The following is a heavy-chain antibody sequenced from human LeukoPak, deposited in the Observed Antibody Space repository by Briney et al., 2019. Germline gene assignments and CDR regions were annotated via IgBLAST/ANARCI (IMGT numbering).Heavy chain of an antibody. CDR2: INPNSGGT. D-gene: IGHD5-24*01. V-gene: IGHV1-2*02. CDR1: GYTFTGYY. Sequence: ASVKVSCKASGYTFTGYYMHWVRQAPGQGLEWMGWINPNSGGTNYAQKFQGRVTMTRDTSISTAYMELSRLRSDDTAVYYCARDMGYTYYYYYYMDLWGKGTTVTVSS. J-gene: IGHJ6*03. CDR3: ARDMGYTYYYYYYMDL.